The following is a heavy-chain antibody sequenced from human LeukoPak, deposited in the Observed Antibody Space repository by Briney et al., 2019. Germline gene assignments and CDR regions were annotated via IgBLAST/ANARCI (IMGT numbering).Heavy chain of an antibody. D-gene: IGHD5-24*01. J-gene: IGHJ4*02. Sequence: SVKVSCKASGYTFTSYGISWVRQAPGQGLEWMGWTSAYNGNTNYAQKLQGRVTMTTDTSTSTVYMELSSLRSEDTAVYYCARDGGPDGYKAFRGWGQGTLVTVSS. V-gene: IGHV1-18*01. CDR2: TSAYNGNT. CDR1: GYTFTSYG. CDR3: ARDGGPDGYKAFRG.